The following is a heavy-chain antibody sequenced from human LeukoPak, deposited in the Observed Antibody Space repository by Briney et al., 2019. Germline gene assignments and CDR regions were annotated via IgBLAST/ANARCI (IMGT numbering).Heavy chain of an antibody. D-gene: IGHD2-2*02. Sequence: SETLSLTCSVSDDSITMYYWTWIRQPPGKGLEWIGYVDHTGSTNFNPSLNGRVSISRDTTKNQFSLKLSSVTAADTAVYYCARGAAAIYWGQGTLVTVSS. J-gene: IGHJ4*02. CDR1: DDSITMYY. CDR2: VDHTGST. CDR3: ARGAAAIY. V-gene: IGHV4-59*12.